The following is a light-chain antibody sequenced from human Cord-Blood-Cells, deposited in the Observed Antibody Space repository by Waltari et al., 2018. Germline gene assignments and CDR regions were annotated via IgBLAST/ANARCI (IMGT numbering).Light chain of an antibody. CDR1: SSDVGGYNY. J-gene: IGLJ3*02. CDR3: SSYTSSSTWV. Sequence: QPDSVSGSPGQSITISCTGTSSDVGGYNYVSWYQQHPGKAPKLMIYEVSNRPSGVSNRFSGSKSGNTASLTISGLQAEDEADYYCSSYTSSSTWVFGGGTKLTVL. V-gene: IGLV2-14*01. CDR2: EVS.